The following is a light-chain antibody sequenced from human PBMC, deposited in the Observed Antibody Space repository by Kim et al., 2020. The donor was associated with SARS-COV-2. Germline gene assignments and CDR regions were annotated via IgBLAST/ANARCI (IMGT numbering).Light chain of an antibody. V-gene: IGLV3-21*01. J-gene: IGLJ1*01. Sequence: SYELTQPPSVSVAPGKTASITCGGDKLGGKNAHWYQQKPGQSPVLVIYYDSKRPSGIPERFSGSNSGNTATLTISRVEAGDEADYYCQARDSSTELFVFG. CDR3: QARDSSTELFV. CDR1: KLGGKN. CDR2: YDS.